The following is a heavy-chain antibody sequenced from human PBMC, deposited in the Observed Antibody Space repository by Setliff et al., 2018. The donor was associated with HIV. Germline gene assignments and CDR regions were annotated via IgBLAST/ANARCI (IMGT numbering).Heavy chain of an antibody. CDR3: ARSSRGSLRDLDY. CDR1: GGSLSNYY. V-gene: IGHV4-59*08. CDR2: GYYSGIT. J-gene: IGHJ4*02. D-gene: IGHD2-21*02. Sequence: SETLSLTCNVSGGSLSNYYWGWIRQSPGKGLEWIGCGYYSGITHYDPSLKSRVSISVDASKNQFSLRLNSVTVADTAVYFCARSSRGSLRDLDYWGPGTLVTVSS.